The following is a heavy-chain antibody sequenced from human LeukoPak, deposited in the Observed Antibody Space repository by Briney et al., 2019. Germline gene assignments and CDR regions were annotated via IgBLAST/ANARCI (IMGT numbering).Heavy chain of an antibody. CDR3: ASRRRNHHIVVVPATTLGAFDI. V-gene: IGHV3-48*02. D-gene: IGHD2-2*01. CDR2: ISSSSSTI. CDR1: GFTFSSYS. Sequence: GGSLRLSCAASGFTFSSYSMNWVRQAPGKGLEWVSYISSSSSTIYYADSVKGRFTISRDNAKNSLYLQMNSLRDEDTAVYYCASRRRNHHIVVVPATTLGAFDIWGQGTMVTVSS. J-gene: IGHJ3*02.